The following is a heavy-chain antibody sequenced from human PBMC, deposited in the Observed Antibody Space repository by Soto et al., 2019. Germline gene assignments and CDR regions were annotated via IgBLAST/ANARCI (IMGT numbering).Heavy chain of an antibody. V-gene: IGHV4-39*01. Sequence: NPSETLSLTCTVSGDSIGTTHSYWAWIRQSPGKGLEWIGNIHYSGSTYYMPSLRSRVTLSVDTSKNQFSLRLTSVTAEDTAVYYCARHEGNGNVWPLDYWGQGILVTVSS. CDR3: ARHEGNGNVWPLDY. J-gene: IGHJ4*02. CDR1: GDSIGTTHSY. D-gene: IGHD2-8*01. CDR2: IHYSGST.